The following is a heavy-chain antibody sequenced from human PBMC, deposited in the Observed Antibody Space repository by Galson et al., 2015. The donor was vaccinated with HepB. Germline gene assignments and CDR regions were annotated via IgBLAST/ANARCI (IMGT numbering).Heavy chain of an antibody. D-gene: IGHD3-16*01. CDR3: AREGGSYARAFDI. CDR2: INPSSGGT. Sequence: SVKVSCKASGYTFTTSFFHWVRQAPGQGLEWMGIINPSSGGTRYEQKSQGRVTMTRDTSTSTVYMELSSLRSEDTAVYYCAREGGSYARAFDIWGQGTMVTVSS. J-gene: IGHJ3*02. CDR1: GYTFTTSF. V-gene: IGHV1-46*01.